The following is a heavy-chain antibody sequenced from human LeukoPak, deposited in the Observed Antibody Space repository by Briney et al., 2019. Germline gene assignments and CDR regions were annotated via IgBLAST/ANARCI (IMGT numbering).Heavy chain of an antibody. D-gene: IGHD1-26*01. Sequence: GGSLRLSCAASGFTSSSYAMHWVRQAPGKGLEWVAVISYDGSNKYYADSVKGRFTISRDNSKNTLYLQMNSLRAEDTAVYYCARGGIVGRPRAFDIWGQGTMVTVSS. CDR3: ARGGIVGRPRAFDI. V-gene: IGHV3-30-3*01. J-gene: IGHJ3*02. CDR1: GFTSSSYA. CDR2: ISYDGSNK.